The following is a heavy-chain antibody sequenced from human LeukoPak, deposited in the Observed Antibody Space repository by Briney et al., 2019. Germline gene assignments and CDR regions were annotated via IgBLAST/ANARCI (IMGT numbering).Heavy chain of an antibody. CDR3: ARESPTVPRSRWFAP. D-gene: IGHD4-17*01. J-gene: IGHJ5*02. Sequence: SETLSLTCDVSGGSISNSGWWSWVRQSPGKGLEWIGEIHHSGSTDYNPSLKSRVTISLDKSKNQFSLKLTFVTAADTAVYYCARESPTVPRSRWFAPWGQGTLVTVTS. CDR2: IHHSGST. CDR1: GGSISNSGW. V-gene: IGHV4-4*02.